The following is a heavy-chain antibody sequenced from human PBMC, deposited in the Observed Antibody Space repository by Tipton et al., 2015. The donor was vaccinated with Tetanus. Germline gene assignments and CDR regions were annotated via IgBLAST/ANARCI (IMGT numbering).Heavy chain of an antibody. CDR2: IYPGDSSV. CDR1: GYNFATFW. CDR3: ARLPKHYSASGST. J-gene: IGHJ5*02. D-gene: IGHD3-10*01. V-gene: IGHV5-51*01. Sequence: QSGAEVKKPGESLNISCKASGYNFATFWIGWVRQKPGKGLEWMGIIYPGDSSVRYSPTFQGQVTISADRSTTTAYLHWSSLKASDTAIYFCARLPKHYSASGSTWGQGTLVTVSS.